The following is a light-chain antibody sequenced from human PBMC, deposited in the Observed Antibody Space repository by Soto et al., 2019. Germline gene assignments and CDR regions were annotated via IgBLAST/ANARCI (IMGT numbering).Light chain of an antibody. V-gene: IGLV1-51*01. Sequence: QSVLTQPPSVSAAPGQKVTISCSGSSSNIGNNYVSWYQQLPGTAPKLLIYDNNKRPSGIPDRFSGSKSGTSATLGITGLRIGDEADYYCGTWDSSLSAVVFGGGTKLTVL. CDR3: GTWDSSLSAVV. J-gene: IGLJ2*01. CDR2: DNN. CDR1: SSNIGNNY.